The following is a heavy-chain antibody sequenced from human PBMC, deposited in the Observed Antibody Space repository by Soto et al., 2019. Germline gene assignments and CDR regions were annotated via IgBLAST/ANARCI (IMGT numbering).Heavy chain of an antibody. D-gene: IGHD3-3*01. V-gene: IGHV3-30*18. CDR2: ISYDGSNK. CDR1: GFTFSSYG. CDR3: AKDAISPPIGLRFSLYYYYYYMDV. J-gene: IGHJ6*03. Sequence: HPGGSLRLSCAASGFTFSSYGMHWVRQAPGKGLEWVAVISYDGSNKYYADSVKGRFTISRDNSKNTLYLQMNSLRAEDTAVYYCAKDAISPPIGLRFSLYYYYYYMDVWGKGTTVTVSS.